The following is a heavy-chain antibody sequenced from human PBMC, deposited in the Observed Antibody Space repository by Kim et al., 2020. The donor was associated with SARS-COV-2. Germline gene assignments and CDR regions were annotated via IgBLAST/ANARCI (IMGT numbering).Heavy chain of an antibody. CDR2: ISSSGSTI. V-gene: IGHV3-48*03. CDR3: ARAPQLTGAL. CDR1: GFTFSSYE. J-gene: IGHJ4*02. D-gene: IGHD5-18*01. Sequence: GGSLRLSCAASGFTFSSYEMNWVRQAPGKGLEWVSYISSSGSTIYYADSVKGRFTISRDNAKNSLYLQMNSLRAEDTAVYYCARAPQLTGALWGQGTLVTVSS.